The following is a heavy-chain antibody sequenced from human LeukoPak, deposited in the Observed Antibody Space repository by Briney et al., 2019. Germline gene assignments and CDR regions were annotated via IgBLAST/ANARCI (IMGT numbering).Heavy chain of an antibody. CDR1: GLTFSSYG. CDR3: AKDSSSGSYEFDY. J-gene: IGHJ4*02. V-gene: IGHV3-30*18. CDR2: ISYDGSNK. D-gene: IGHD1-26*01. Sequence: PGGSPRLSCAASGLTFSSYGMHWVRQAPGKGLEWVAVISYDGSNKYYADSVKGRFTISRDNSKNTLYLQMNSLRAEDTAVYYCAKDSSSGSYEFDYWGQGTLVTVSS.